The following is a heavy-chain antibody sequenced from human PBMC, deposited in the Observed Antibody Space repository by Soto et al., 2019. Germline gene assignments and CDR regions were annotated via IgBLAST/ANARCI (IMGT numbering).Heavy chain of an antibody. CDR1: GGTFSSYA. V-gene: IGHV1-69*12. CDR3: ARRSDSSGLWPIDY. Sequence: QVQLVQSGAEVKKPGSSVKVSCKASGGTFSSYAISWVRQAPGQGLEWMGGIIPIFGTANYAQKFQGRVTXXAXEXXSTAYVELSSLRSEDTAVYYCARRSDSSGLWPIDYWGQGTLVTVSS. J-gene: IGHJ4*02. CDR2: IIPIFGTA. D-gene: IGHD3-22*01.